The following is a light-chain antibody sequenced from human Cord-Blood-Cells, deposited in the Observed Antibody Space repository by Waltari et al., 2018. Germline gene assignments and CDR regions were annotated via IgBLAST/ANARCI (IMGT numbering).Light chain of an antibody. V-gene: IGKV1-39*01. Sequence: DIQMTQSPSSLSASVGDRVTITCRASQRISSYLNWYQQKPGKAPKLLIYAASSLQSGVPSRLSGSGSGTDFTLTISSLQPEDFATYYWQQSYSTSWTFGQVTKVEIK. CDR1: QRISSY. CDR3: QQSYSTSWT. CDR2: AAS. J-gene: IGKJ1*01.